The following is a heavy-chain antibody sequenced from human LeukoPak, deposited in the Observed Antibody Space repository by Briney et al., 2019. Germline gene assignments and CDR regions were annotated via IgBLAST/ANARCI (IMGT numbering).Heavy chain of an antibody. CDR3: ARGDSSSDYYYMDV. V-gene: IGHV3-48*03. D-gene: IGHD6-6*01. Sequence: PGGSLRLSCAASGFTFSSYEMNWVRQAPGKGLEWVSYISSSGSTIYYADSVKGRFTISRDNAKNTLYLQMNSLRAEDTAVYYCARGDSSSDYYYMDVWGKGTTVTVSS. CDR1: GFTFSSYE. J-gene: IGHJ6*03. CDR2: ISSSGSTI.